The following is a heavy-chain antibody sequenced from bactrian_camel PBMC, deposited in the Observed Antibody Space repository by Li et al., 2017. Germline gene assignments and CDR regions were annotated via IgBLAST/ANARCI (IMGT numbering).Heavy chain of an antibody. V-gene: IGHV3S19*01. CDR3: AADLRQWYGGSLTRGDYNY. CDR1: IRTQY. CDR2: LRTADDN. Sequence: DVQLVESGGGSVQAGGSLRLSCVYTIRTQYMAWFRQAPGKEREGVAALRTADDNHPGVYAASVKGRFTISLDRAKNTLYLQMDRLKPEDTGIYYCAADLRQWYGGSLTRGDYNYWGQGTQVTVS. D-gene: IGHD2*01. J-gene: IGHJ4*01.